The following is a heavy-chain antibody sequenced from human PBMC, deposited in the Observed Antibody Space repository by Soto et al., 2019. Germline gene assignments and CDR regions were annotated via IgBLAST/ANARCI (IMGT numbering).Heavy chain of an antibody. V-gene: IGHV1-3*01. D-gene: IGHD2-15*01. CDR3: ARDHRRSWDY. Sequence: GAPVKVSCKTSGYTFTSYAIHGARQAPGLGLEWLGWINVGNGETRYPQEFQDRVTITRDTSASTTYMELSSLRSEDTSVYYCARDHRRSWDYWGQGTQFTFSS. J-gene: IGHJ4*02. CDR1: GYTFTSYA. CDR2: INVGNGET.